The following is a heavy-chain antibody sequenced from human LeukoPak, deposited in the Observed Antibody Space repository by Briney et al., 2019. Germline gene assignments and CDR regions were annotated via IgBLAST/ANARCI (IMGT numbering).Heavy chain of an antibody. CDR1: GFTFSSYA. CDR2: ISGSGGST. Sequence: GGSLRLSCAASGFTFSSYAMSWVRQTPGKGLEWVSTISGSGGSTYYADSVKGRFTISRDNSKNTLYLQMNSLRAEDTAIYYCARRTPDYYYYYMDVWGKGTTVTVSS. CDR3: ARRTPDYYYYYMDV. V-gene: IGHV3-23*01. J-gene: IGHJ6*03.